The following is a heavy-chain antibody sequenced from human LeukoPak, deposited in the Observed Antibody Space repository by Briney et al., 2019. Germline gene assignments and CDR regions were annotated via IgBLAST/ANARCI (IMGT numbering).Heavy chain of an antibody. D-gene: IGHD2-15*01. CDR3: TRDRIMTDF. CDR2: IRNKASGETT. J-gene: IGHJ4*02. CDR1: GFTFGDYS. Sequence: GGSLRLSCTASGFTFGDYSMTWFRQAPGKGLEWVSFIRNKASGETTEHAASVRGRFTTSRDDSKSIAYLQMNSLKIEDTALYYCTRDRIMTDFWGQGTLVTVSS. V-gene: IGHV3-49*03.